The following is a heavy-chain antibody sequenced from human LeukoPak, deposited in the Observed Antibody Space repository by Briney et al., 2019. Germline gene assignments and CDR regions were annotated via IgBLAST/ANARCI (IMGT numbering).Heavy chain of an antibody. Sequence: GGSLRLSCAASGFTFSSYPMSGVREAPGRGRERVSAISGSGGSTYYAGSVKGRFTISRDNSKNTLYLQMNNLRVDDTAIYYCAKDHANTPVVTNWGQGILVSVSS. CDR3: AKDHANTPVVTN. J-gene: IGHJ4*02. V-gene: IGHV3-23*01. CDR1: GFTFSSYP. D-gene: IGHD2-21*02. CDR2: ISGSGGST.